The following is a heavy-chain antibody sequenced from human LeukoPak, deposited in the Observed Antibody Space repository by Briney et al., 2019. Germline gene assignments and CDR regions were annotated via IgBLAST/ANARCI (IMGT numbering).Heavy chain of an antibody. V-gene: IGHV4-59*01. CDR1: GGSISTYY. CDR2: IYFTGRT. D-gene: IGHD3-3*01. J-gene: IGHJ4*02. CDR3: ARGGYDSDLDY. Sequence: SETLSLTCTVSGGSISTYYWSWIRLPPGKGLEWIAYIYFTGRTQYNPPLKSRVTISEDTSKNQFSLRLSSVTPADTAVYYCARGGYDSDLDYWGQGTLVTVSS.